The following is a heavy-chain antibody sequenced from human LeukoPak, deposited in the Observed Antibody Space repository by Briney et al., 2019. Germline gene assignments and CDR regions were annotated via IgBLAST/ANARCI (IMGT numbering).Heavy chain of an antibody. J-gene: IGHJ6*03. D-gene: IGHD3-10*01. Sequence: GGSLRLSCAASGFTFSSYWMSWVRQAPGKGLEWVANIKQDGSEKYYVDSVKGRFTISRDNAKNSLYLQMNSLRAEDTAVYYCARDRSGVWFRELSIDYMDVWGKGTTVTVSS. CDR1: GFTFSSYW. CDR3: ARDRSGVWFRELSIDYMDV. CDR2: IKQDGSEK. V-gene: IGHV3-7*01.